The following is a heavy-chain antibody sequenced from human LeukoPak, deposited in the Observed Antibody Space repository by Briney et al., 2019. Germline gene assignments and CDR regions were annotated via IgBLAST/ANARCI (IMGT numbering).Heavy chain of an antibody. D-gene: IGHD1-26*01. CDR2: IDSDGSST. Sequence: PGGSLRLSCAASRFTFGSYWMHWVRQAPGKGLVWVSRIDSDGSSTKYADFVKGRFTISRDNAKDTLYLQMNSLRAEDTAVYYCARGEYGALDFDYWGQGTLVTVSS. CDR1: RFTFGSYW. CDR3: ARGEYGALDFDY. V-gene: IGHV3-74*03. J-gene: IGHJ4*02.